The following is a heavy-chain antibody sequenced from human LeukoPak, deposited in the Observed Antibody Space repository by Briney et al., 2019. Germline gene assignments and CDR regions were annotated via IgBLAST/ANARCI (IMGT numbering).Heavy chain of an antibody. J-gene: IGHJ3*02. CDR2: IIPIFGTA. D-gene: IGHD2-21*02. Sequence: ASVKVSCKASGGTFSSYAISWVRQAPGQGLEWMGGIIPIFGTANYAQKLQGRVTMTTDTSTSTAYMELRSLRSDDTAVYYCARGRGGSGFHIVVVTATRDAFYIWGQGTMVTVSS. CDR1: GGTFSSYA. CDR3: ARGRGGSGFHIVVVTATRDAFYI. V-gene: IGHV1-69*05.